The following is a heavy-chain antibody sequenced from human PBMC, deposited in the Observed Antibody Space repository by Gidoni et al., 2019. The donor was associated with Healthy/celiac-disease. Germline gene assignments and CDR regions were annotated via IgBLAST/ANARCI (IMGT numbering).Heavy chain of an antibody. CDR2: INHSGST. D-gene: IGHD3-22*01. J-gene: IGHJ4*02. V-gene: IGHV4-34*01. CDR1: GWSFSGYY. CDR3: ARGYYYDSRFDY. Sequence: QVQLQQWGAGLFQPSETLSLTFPVYGWSFSGYYWSWIRKPPGKGLEWIGEINHSGSTNYNPSLKSRVTISVDTSKNQFSLKLSSVTAADTAVYYCARGYYYDSRFDYWGQGTLVTVSS.